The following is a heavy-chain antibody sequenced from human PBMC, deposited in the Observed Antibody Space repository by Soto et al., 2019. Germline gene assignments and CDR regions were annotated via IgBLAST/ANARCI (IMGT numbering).Heavy chain of an antibody. V-gene: IGHV3-66*01. CDR2: IYSGGST. CDR1: GFTVSSNY. CDR3: AREKDGYNFHYFDY. D-gene: IGHD5-12*01. Sequence: GGSLRLSCAASGFTVSSNYMSWVRQAPGKGLEWVSVIYSGGSTYYADSMKGRFTISRDNSKNTLYLQMNRLRAEDTSVYYCAREKDGYNFHYFDYWGQGTLVTVSS. J-gene: IGHJ4*02.